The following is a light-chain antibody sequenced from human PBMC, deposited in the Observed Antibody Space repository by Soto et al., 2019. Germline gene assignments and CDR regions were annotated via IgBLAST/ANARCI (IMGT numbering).Light chain of an antibody. CDR3: QQYYSYPL. CDR1: QGISSY. Sequence: AIRMTQSPSSFSASTGDRVTITCRASQGISSYLAWYQQKPGKAPKLLIYAASTLQSGVPSSFSGSGSGTDFTLTISCLQSEDFATYYCQQYYSYPLFGQGTRLEIK. V-gene: IGKV1-8*01. CDR2: AAS. J-gene: IGKJ5*01.